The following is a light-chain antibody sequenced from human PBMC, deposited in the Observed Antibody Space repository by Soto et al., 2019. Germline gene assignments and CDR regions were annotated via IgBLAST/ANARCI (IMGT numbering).Light chain of an antibody. J-gene: IGLJ1*01. Sequence: LTQPASVSGSPGQSITVSCTGTSSDVGGYNYVSWYQQHPGKAPKLMIYDVSNRPSGVSNRFSGSKSGNTASLSISGLQAEDEADYYCSSYTSSSTRVFGTGTKVTVL. CDR2: DVS. CDR3: SSYTSSSTRV. CDR1: SSDVGGYNY. V-gene: IGLV2-14*01.